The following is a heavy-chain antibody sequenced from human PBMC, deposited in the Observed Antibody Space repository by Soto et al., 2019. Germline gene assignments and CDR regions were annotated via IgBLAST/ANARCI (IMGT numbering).Heavy chain of an antibody. CDR1: GGSFSGFY. CDR2: LNDSGGT. J-gene: IGHJ1*01. CDR3: ARGRGGVQH. Sequence: QVQLQQWGAGLLKPSETLSLTCAVYGGSFSGFYWSWIRQPPGKGLEWIGELNDSGGTNYNASLKSRVSISGDTSKNQFSQKLNFVTAADTAVYYCARGRGGVQHWGQGTLVTVSS. D-gene: IGHD3-10*01. V-gene: IGHV4-34*01.